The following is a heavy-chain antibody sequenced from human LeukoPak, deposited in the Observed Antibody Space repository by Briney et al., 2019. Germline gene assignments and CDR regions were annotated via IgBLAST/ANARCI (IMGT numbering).Heavy chain of an antibody. J-gene: IGHJ5*02. D-gene: IGHD2-2*01. V-gene: IGHV4-30-4*08. CDR3: ARVVVRCSSTSCYLKDNWFDP. Sequence: SETLSLTCTVSGGSISSGDYYWSWIRQPPGKGLEWIGYIYYSGSTYYNPSLKSRVTISVDTSKNQLSLKLSSVTAADTAVYYCARVVVRCSSTSCYLKDNWFDPWGQGTLVTVSS. CDR2: IYYSGST. CDR1: GGSISSGDYY.